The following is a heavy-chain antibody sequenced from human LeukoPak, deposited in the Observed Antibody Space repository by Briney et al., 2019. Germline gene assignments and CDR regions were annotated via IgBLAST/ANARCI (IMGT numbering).Heavy chain of an antibody. Sequence: EASVKVSCKASGGTFSSYAISWVRQAPGQGLEWMGRIIPIFGTANYAQKFQGRVTITTDESTSTAYMELSSLRSEDTAVYYCARNCGGDCHFDYWGQGTLVTVSS. CDR1: GGTFSSYA. J-gene: IGHJ4*02. CDR3: ARNCGGDCHFDY. CDR2: IIPIFGTA. V-gene: IGHV1-69*05. D-gene: IGHD2-21*02.